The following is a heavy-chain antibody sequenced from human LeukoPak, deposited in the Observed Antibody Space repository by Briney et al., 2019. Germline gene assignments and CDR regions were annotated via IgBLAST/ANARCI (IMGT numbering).Heavy chain of an antibody. CDR2: IKQDGSEK. Sequence: TGGSLRLSCAASGFTFSSYWMSWVRQAPGKGQEWVANIKQDGSEKYYVDSVKGRFTISRDNAKNSLYLQMNSLRAEDTAVYYCARGQGYSSGWADAFDIWGQGTMVTVSS. CDR1: GFTFSSYW. V-gene: IGHV3-7*01. D-gene: IGHD6-19*01. J-gene: IGHJ3*02. CDR3: ARGQGYSSGWADAFDI.